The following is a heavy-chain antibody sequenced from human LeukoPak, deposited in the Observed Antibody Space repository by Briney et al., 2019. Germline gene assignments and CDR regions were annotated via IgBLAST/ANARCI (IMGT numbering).Heavy chain of an antibody. J-gene: IGHJ3*02. CDR3: AKIRGYGDYYDAFDI. CDR1: GFTFSSYG. V-gene: IGHV3-30*18. CDR2: ISYDGSNK. D-gene: IGHD4-17*01. Sequence: PGGSLRLSCAVSGFTFSSYGMHWVRQAPGKGLEWVAVISYDGSNKYYADSVKGRFTISRDNSKNTLYLQMNSLRAEDTAVYYCAKIRGYGDYYDAFDIWGQGTMVTVSS.